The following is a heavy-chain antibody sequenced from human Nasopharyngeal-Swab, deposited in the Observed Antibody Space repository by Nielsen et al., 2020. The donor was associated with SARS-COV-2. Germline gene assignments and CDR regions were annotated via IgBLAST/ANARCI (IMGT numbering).Heavy chain of an antibody. CDR2: INHSGST. D-gene: IGHD2-15*01. CDR3: TRARGYCSAVRCYDYYYMDV. J-gene: IGHJ6*03. V-gene: IGHV4-34*01. Sequence: SQTLPLTCAVYGGSFSGYYWSWIRQPPGKGLEWIGEINHSGSTNYNPSLKSRVTISLDKSKNLFSLNLKSVTAADTAFYYCTRARGYCSAVRCYDYYYMDVWGKGLTVTVSS. CDR1: GGSFSGYY.